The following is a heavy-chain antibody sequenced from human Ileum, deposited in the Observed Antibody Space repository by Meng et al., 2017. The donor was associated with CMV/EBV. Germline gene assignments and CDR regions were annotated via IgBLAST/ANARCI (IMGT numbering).Heavy chain of an antibody. D-gene: IGHD2-2*01. V-gene: IGHV3-53*01. CDR1: GFTVSSNY. Sequence: GESLKISCAASGFTVSSNYMSWVRQAPGKGLECVSLIYSGGTTYYADSVKGRFTISRDDSKNTVYLQMNSLRREDTAVYYCVREEGYCSGSTCANWGQGTRVTVSS. CDR3: VREEGYCSGSTCAN. CDR2: IYSGGTT. J-gene: IGHJ4*02.